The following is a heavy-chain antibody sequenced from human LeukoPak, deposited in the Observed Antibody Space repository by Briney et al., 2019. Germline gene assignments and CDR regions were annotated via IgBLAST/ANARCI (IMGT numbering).Heavy chain of an antibody. Sequence: GSLRLSCAASGFTFSSYAMSWIRQPPGKGLEWIGEINHSGSTNYNPSLKSRVTISVDTSKNQFSLKLSSVTAADTAVYYCARHTKSARITMVRGVNRWFDPWGQGTLVTVSS. CDR1: GFTFSSYA. V-gene: IGHV4-34*01. D-gene: IGHD3-10*01. J-gene: IGHJ5*02. CDR2: INHSGST. CDR3: ARHTKSARITMVRGVNRWFDP.